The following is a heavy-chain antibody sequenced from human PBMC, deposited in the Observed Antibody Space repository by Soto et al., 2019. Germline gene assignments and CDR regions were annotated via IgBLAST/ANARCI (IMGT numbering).Heavy chain of an antibody. CDR2: IYHTGST. V-gene: IGHV4-59*01. Sequence: QVQLQESGPGLVRPSETLSLTCSVSGGAITNYYWNWIRQTPGKGLEWIGYIYHTGSTSKNPSLKSRVTLSLDTSKNQLTLNLTSVTAADTGIYYCARSVNRGYSYGYGHWGQGTLVTVST. CDR3: ARSVNRGYSYGYGH. CDR1: GGAITNYY. D-gene: IGHD5-18*01. J-gene: IGHJ4*02.